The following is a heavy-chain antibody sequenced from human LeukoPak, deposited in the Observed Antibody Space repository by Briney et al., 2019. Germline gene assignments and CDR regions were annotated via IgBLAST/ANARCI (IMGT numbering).Heavy chain of an antibody. Sequence: SETLSLACTVSGGSISSHFWSWIRQPPGKGLEWIAYIYYSGSTDYNPSLKSRVTISVDTSKNQFSLKLSSVTAADTAVYYCARQTMTTADAFDIWGQGTMVTVSS. V-gene: IGHV4-59*08. CDR3: ARQTMTTADAFDI. J-gene: IGHJ3*02. D-gene: IGHD4-17*01. CDR1: GGSISSHF. CDR2: IYYSGST.